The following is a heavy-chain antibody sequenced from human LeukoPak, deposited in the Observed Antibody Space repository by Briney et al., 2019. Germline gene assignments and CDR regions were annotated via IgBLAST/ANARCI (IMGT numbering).Heavy chain of an antibody. V-gene: IGHV4-34*01. Sequence: SETLSLTCAVYGGSFSGYYWSWIRQPPGKGLEWIGEINHSGSTNYNPSLKSRVTISVDTSKNQFFLKLSSVTAADTAVYYCARGLHRGYYFDYWGQGTLVTVSS. CDR2: INHSGST. D-gene: IGHD3-10*01. CDR1: GGSFSGYY. J-gene: IGHJ4*02. CDR3: ARGLHRGYYFDY.